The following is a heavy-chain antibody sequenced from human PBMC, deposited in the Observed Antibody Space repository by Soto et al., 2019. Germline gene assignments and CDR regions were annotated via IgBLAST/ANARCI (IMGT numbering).Heavy chain of an antibody. CDR3: ARDGTPITIFGVVTANYYMDV. CDR2: INSDGSST. Sequence: EVQLVESGGGLVQPGGSLRLSCAASGFTFSSYWMHWVLQAPGKGLVWVSRINSDGSSTSYADSVKGRFTISRDNAKNTLYLQMNSLRAEDTAVYYCARDGTPITIFGVVTANYYMDVWGKGTTVTVSS. J-gene: IGHJ6*03. D-gene: IGHD3-3*01. V-gene: IGHV3-74*01. CDR1: GFTFSSYW.